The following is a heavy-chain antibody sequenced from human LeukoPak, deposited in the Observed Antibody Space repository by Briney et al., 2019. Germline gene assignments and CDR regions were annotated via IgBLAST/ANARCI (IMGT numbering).Heavy chain of an antibody. J-gene: IGHJ5*02. CDR1: GFTFSDYY. V-gene: IGHV3-11*01. Sequence: GGSLTLYCAASGFTFSDYYMSWIRQAPGKGLEWVSYISSSGSTIYYADSVKGRFTISRDNAKNSLYLQMNSLRAEDTAVYYCARGRYYYGSGSQFDPWGQGTLVTVSS. D-gene: IGHD3-10*01. CDR3: ARGRYYYGSGSQFDP. CDR2: ISSSGSTI.